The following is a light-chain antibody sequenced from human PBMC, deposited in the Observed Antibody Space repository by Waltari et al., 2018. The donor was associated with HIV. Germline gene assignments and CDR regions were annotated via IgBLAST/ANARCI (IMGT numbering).Light chain of an antibody. CDR1: QTIRTN. J-gene: IGKJ4*01. V-gene: IGKV3-15*01. CDR3: QQYSNWPPLT. Sequence: EIVMTQSPATLSVSPGERATLSCRANQTIRTNLAWYQQKPGQAPRLLIFGASTRATDIPTRFSGSGSGTEFTLTISSLQSEDFAVYFCQQYSNWPPLTFGGGTKVEIK. CDR2: GAS.